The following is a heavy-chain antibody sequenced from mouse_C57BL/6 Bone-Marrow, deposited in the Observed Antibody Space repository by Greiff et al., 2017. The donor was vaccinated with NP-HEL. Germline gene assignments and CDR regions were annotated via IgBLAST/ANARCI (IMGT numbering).Heavy chain of an antibody. Sequence: QVQLKQSGAELARPGASVKLSCKASGYTFTSYGISWVKQRTGQGLEWIGEIYPRSGNTYYNEKFKGKATLTADKSSSTAYMELRSLTSEDSAVYFCARSEAPITTVVCDYWGQGTTLTVSS. CDR2: IYPRSGNT. V-gene: IGHV1-81*01. CDR3: ARSEAPITTVVCDY. J-gene: IGHJ2*01. D-gene: IGHD1-1*01. CDR1: GYTFTSYG.